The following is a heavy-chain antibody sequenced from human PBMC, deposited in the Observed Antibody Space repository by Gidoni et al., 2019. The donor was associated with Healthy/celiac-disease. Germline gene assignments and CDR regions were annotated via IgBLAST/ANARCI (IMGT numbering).Heavy chain of an antibody. Sequence: QVQLQQWGAGLLKPSETLSLTCAVYGGSFSGYYWSWIRQPPGKGLEWIGEINHSGSTNYNPSLKSRVTISVDTSKNQFSLKLSSVTAADTAVYYCARGRCRIPGSCYSEGGAYWGQGTLVTVSS. D-gene: IGHD2-15*01. V-gene: IGHV4-34*01. CDR1: GGSFSGYY. J-gene: IGHJ4*02. CDR3: ARGRCRIPGSCYSEGGAY. CDR2: INHSGST.